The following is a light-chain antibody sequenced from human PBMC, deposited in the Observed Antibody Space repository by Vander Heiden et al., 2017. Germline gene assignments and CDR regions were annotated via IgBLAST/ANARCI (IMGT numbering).Light chain of an antibody. J-gene: IGKJ2*01. Sequence: DIVMTQSPDSLAVSLGERATINCKSSQSVLYSSNNKNYLTWYQQKPGQPPKLLIYWASTRESGVPDRFSGSGSGTDFTLTISSLQAEDVAVYYCQQYDGPPHTFGQGTNLEIK. CDR1: QSVLYSSNNKNY. V-gene: IGKV4-1*01. CDR2: WAS. CDR3: QQYDGPPHT.